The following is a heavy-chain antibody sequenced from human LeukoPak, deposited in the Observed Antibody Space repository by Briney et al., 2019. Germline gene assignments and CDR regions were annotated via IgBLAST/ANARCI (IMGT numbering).Heavy chain of an antibody. D-gene: IGHD3-10*01. Sequence: GGSLRLSCAASGFTFSNAWMSWVRQAPGKGLEWVGRIKSKTDGGTTDYAAPVKGRFTISRDDSKNTLYLQMNSLKTEDTAVYYCTTGLVGSGSYLFDYWGQGTLVTVSS. J-gene: IGHJ4*02. CDR3: TTGLVGSGSYLFDY. V-gene: IGHV3-15*01. CDR2: IKSKTDGGTT. CDR1: GFTFSNAW.